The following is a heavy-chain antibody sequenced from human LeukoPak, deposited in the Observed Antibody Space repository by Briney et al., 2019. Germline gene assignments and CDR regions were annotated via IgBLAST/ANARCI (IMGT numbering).Heavy chain of an antibody. Sequence: GASVKVSCKTSGYTFTGYYMHWVRQAPGQGLEWMGWMNPNSSGSNYAQRFQGRVTMTRDTSIGTAYMELSSLRSDDTAVYYCATRVVAGIPYYFDHWGQGTLVTVSS. D-gene: IGHD6-19*01. CDR3: ATRVVAGIPYYFDH. CDR2: MNPNSSGS. V-gene: IGHV1-2*02. J-gene: IGHJ4*02. CDR1: GYTFTGYY.